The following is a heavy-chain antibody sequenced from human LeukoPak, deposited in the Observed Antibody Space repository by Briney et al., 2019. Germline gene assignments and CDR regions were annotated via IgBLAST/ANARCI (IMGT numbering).Heavy chain of an antibody. J-gene: IGHJ6*02. D-gene: IGHD6-19*01. Sequence: SETLPLTCTVSGGSISSSSYYWGWLRQPPGKGLEWIGSIYYSGSTYYNPSLKSRVTISVDTSKNQFSLKLSSVTAADTAVYYCARHSRAVAGYYYYYYGMDVWGQGTTVTVSS. CDR2: IYYSGST. CDR1: GGSISSSSYY. CDR3: ARHSRAVAGYYYYYYGMDV. V-gene: IGHV4-39*01.